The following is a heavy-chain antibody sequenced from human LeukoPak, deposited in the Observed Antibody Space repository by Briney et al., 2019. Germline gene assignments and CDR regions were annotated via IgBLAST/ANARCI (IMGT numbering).Heavy chain of an antibody. CDR2: IYYSGST. CDR1: GGSISSSSYS. CDR3: ARDLVGATGDY. V-gene: IGHV4-39*07. Sequence: PSETLSLTCTVSGGSISSSSYSWGWIRQPPGKGLEWIGSIYYSGSTYYNPSLKSRVTISVDTSKNQFSLKLSSVTAADTAVYYCARDLVGATGDYWGQGTLVTVSS. J-gene: IGHJ4*02. D-gene: IGHD1-26*01.